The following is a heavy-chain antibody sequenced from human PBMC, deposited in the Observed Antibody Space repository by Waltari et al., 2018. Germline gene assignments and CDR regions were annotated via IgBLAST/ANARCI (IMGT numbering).Heavy chain of an antibody. V-gene: IGHV4-59*01. CDR3: ARSTSIAAPGGY. CDR1: GGSISSYY. CDR2: IYYSGST. D-gene: IGHD6-6*01. Sequence: QVQLQESGPGLVKPSETLSLTCTVSGGSISSYYWSWIRQPPGKGLEWIGYIYYSGSTNYNPSLKSRVTISVDTSKNQFSLKLSSVTAADTAVYYCARSTSIAAPGGYWGQGTLVTVSS. J-gene: IGHJ4*02.